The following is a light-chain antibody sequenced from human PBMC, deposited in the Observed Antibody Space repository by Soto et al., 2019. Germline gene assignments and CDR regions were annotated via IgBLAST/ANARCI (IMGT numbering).Light chain of an antibody. CDR1: HDIARW. V-gene: IGKV1-12*01. Sequence: DIQMTQSPSSVSAFVGDRVAITCRASHDIARWLAWYQQQPGKAPRLLIYAASSLQSGFPTRFSGRGSGTDFTISITNPLPEDSAVYYCQQVTGFPLTFLGGTKVQIK. J-gene: IGKJ4*01. CDR2: AAS. CDR3: QQVTGFPLT.